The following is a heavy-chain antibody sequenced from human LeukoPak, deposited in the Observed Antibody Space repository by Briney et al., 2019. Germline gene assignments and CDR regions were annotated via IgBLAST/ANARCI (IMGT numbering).Heavy chain of an antibody. Sequence: PGGSLRLSCEASGFTFSSYRMNWVRQAPGKGLEWVSSITPSGGYTYYADSVKGRLTISRDNAKNSLYLQMNSLGAEDTAVYYCARGDDTAMVSGGYNWFESWGQGTLVTVSS. CDR1: GFTFSSYR. D-gene: IGHD5-18*01. V-gene: IGHV3-21*01. CDR3: ARGDDTAMVSGGYNWFES. CDR2: ITPSGGYT. J-gene: IGHJ5*01.